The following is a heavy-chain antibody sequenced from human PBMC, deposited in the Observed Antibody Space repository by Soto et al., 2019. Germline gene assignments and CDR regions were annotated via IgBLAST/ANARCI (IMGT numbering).Heavy chain of an antibody. J-gene: IGHJ5*02. D-gene: IGHD3-10*01. CDR1: GGSISSYY. Sequence: PSETLSLPCTVSGGSISSYYWSWIRQPAGKGLEWIGRIYASGSTNYNPSLKSRVTMSGDTSKNQFSLKLSSVTAADTAVYYCARESRLWCGEWAQNWFDPWGQGTL. CDR2: IYASGST. CDR3: ARESRLWCGEWAQNWFDP. V-gene: IGHV4-4*07.